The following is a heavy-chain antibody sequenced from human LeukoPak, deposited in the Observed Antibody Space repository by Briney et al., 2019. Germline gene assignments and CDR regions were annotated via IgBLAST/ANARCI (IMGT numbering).Heavy chain of an antibody. D-gene: IGHD3-3*01. CDR2: IYTSGST. CDR3: ARDSAAYDFWSGYWNYYYGMDD. J-gene: IGHJ6*02. V-gene: IGHV4-61*02. Sequence: SETLSLACTVSGGSIGSGSYYWSWIRQPAGKGLEWIGRIYTSGSTNYNPSLKSRVTISVDTSKNQFSLKLSSVTAADTAVYYCARDSAAYDFWSGYWNYYYGMDDWGQGTTVTVSS. CDR1: GGSIGSGSYY.